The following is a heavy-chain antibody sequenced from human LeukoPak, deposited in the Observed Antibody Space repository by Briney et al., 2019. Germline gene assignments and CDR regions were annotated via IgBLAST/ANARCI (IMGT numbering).Heavy chain of an antibody. J-gene: IGHJ3*01. CDR1: GYSFANYW. D-gene: IGHD2-21*02. Sequence: GESLKVSCEGSGYSFANYWIAWVRQMPGKGLELMGIIYPSDSDTRYTPSFQGQVTISADKSITTAYLQWSSLKASDTAMYYCARYESGVVVTGTNSGRAFDVWGQGTMVTVSS. V-gene: IGHV5-51*01. CDR3: ARYESGVVVTGTNSGRAFDV. CDR2: IYPSDSDT.